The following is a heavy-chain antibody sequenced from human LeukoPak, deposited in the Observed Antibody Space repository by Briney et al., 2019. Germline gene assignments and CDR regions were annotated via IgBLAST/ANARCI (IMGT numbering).Heavy chain of an antibody. D-gene: IGHD3-22*01. Sequence: GGSLRLSCAASGYTFSSYSINWVRQAPGKGLEWVSSIRVRRNYIYYADSVRGRFSISRDDARDSLYLQMNSLRAEDTAVYYCVRLRRNSDTSGFYYYYDYWGQGTLVTVSS. CDR1: GYTFSSYS. CDR3: VRLRRNSDTSGFYYYYDY. CDR2: IRVRRNYI. J-gene: IGHJ4*02. V-gene: IGHV3-21*01.